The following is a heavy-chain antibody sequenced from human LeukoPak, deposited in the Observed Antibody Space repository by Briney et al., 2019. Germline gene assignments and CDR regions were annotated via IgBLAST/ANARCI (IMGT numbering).Heavy chain of an antibody. CDR3: AKDRIRGGLSNYGYEWSY. V-gene: IGHV3-30*02. J-gene: IGHJ4*02. D-gene: IGHD5-18*01. CDR2: IRHDGSNK. CDR1: GFTFSSYG. Sequence: PGGSLRLSCAASGFTFSSYGMHWVRQAPGKGLEWVAFIRHDGSNKYYADSVKGRFTISRDNSKNTLYLQMNSLRAEDTAVYCCAKDRIRGGLSNYGYEWSYWGQGTLVTVSS.